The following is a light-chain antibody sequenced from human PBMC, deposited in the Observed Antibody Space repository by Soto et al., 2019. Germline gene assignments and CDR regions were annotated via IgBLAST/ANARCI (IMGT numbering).Light chain of an antibody. CDR2: GVS. Sequence: EIVMTQSPATLSVFPGETATLSCRASQTLNNNLAWYQQKPGQAPRLLIYGVSSRATGIPARFSGSGSGTEFTLAINNLQSEDSAVYYCRQHNGWPLTFGAGTKVEIK. V-gene: IGKV3-15*01. CDR3: RQHNGWPLT. CDR1: QTLNNN. J-gene: IGKJ4*01.